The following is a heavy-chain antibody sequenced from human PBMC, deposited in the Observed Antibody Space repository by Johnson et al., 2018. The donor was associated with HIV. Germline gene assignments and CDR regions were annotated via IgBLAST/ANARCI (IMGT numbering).Heavy chain of an antibody. V-gene: IGHV3-66*01. Sequence: VQLVESGGDVVQPGRSLRLSCAASGFTVSSNYMSWVRQAPGKGLEWVSVIYSGGSTYYADSVKGRFTISRDNSKNTLYLQMNNLRAEDTAVFYCARASLARGGKIRAFDIWGQGTMVTVSS. CDR1: GFTVSSNY. D-gene: IGHD4-23*01. CDR2: IYSGGST. CDR3: ARASLARGGKIRAFDI. J-gene: IGHJ3*02.